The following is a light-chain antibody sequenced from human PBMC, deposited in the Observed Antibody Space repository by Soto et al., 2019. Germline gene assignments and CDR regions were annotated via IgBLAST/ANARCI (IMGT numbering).Light chain of an antibody. CDR3: QQFDWIVT. V-gene: IGKV1-33*01. CDR2: DAS. Sequence: DIQMTQSPSSLSASVGDRVTITCQASQDITIYVNWYKHKLGNAPKLLIYDASKLQSGVPSRFSGAGSGTDFSFTITNLPPEDVATDYCQQFDWIVTFGGLTKVEV. J-gene: IGKJ4*01. CDR1: QDITIY.